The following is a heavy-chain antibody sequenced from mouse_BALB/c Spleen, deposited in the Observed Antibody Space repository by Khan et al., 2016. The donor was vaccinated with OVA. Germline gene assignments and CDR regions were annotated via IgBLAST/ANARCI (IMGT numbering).Heavy chain of an antibody. Sequence: QVRLQQSGPGLVAPSQSLSITCTVSGFSLTGFGINWVRQPPGKGLEWLGMIWGDGSTDYNSALKSRLSISKDNSKSQVFLKMNSLQTDDTARYYCARELRLGGVAYWGQGTLVTVSA. V-gene: IGHV2-6-7*01. J-gene: IGHJ3*01. D-gene: IGHD1-2*01. CDR2: IWGDGST. CDR1: GFSLTGFG. CDR3: ARELRLGGVAY.